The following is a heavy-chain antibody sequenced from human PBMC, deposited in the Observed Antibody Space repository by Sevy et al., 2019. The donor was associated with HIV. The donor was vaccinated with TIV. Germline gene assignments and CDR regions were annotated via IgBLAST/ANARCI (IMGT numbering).Heavy chain of an antibody. J-gene: IGHJ5*02. Sequence: SETLSLTCTVFGGFISSHYWNWIRQSPGKGPEWIGNGHYSGITNYNPSLKSRVTISVDTSKNQFSLRLSSVTAADTAVYYCARGFHFANSGSEWGLDPWGQGTQVTVSS. CDR1: GGFISSHY. V-gene: IGHV4-59*11. CDR3: ARGFHFANSGSEWGLDP. D-gene: IGHD3-22*01. CDR2: GHYSGIT.